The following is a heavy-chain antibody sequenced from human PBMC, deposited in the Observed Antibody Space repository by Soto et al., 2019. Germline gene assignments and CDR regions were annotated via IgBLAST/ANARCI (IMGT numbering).Heavy chain of an antibody. Sequence: PSETLALTCTVSGGSISSSSYYWGWIRQPPGKGLEWIGSIYYSGSTYYNPSLKSRVTISVDTSKNQFSLKLSSVTAADTAVYYCARRDTYYDILTDQFGMDVWGQGTTVT. CDR3: ARRDTYYDILTDQFGMDV. D-gene: IGHD3-9*01. CDR1: GGSISSSSYY. CDR2: IYYSGST. V-gene: IGHV4-39*01. J-gene: IGHJ6*02.